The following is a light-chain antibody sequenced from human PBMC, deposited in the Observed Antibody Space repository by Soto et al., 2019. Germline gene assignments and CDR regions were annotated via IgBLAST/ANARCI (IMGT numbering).Light chain of an antibody. CDR2: GAS. J-gene: IGKJ1*01. Sequence: EMVLTQAPGPLSLSPGDRATLSFRASQSVSSSYLAWYQQKPGQAPRLLIYGASNRATGIPDRFSGRGSGTDFTLTISRLEPEDFAVYYCQQYGSSGTFGQGTKVDIK. V-gene: IGKV3-20*01. CDR3: QQYGSSGT. CDR1: QSVSSSY.